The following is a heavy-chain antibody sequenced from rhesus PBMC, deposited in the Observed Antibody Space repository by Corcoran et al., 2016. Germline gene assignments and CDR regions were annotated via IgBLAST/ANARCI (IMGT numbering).Heavy chain of an antibody. V-gene: IGHV5S1*01. CDR2: IYPGDSDT. CDR3: AKDRTSLTNRFDV. D-gene: IGHD4-11*01. J-gene: IGHJ5-1*01. CDR1: GYSFTSSW. Sequence: EVQLVQSGAEVKRPGESLRISCKTSGYSFTSSWNSWVRQMPGKGLEGMGSIYPGDSDTRYNPSFQGHVTISADKSISTTYLQWSSLKASDTATYYCAKDRTSLTNRFDVWGPGVLVTVSS.